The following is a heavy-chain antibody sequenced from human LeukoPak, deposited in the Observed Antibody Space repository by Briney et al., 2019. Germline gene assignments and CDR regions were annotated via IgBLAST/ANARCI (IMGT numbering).Heavy chain of an antibody. CDR3: ARTVVVASNILDY. V-gene: IGHV4-39*01. J-gene: IGHJ4*02. CDR1: GGSISTNTYY. D-gene: IGHD2-15*01. Sequence: ETLSLTCTVSGGSISTNTYYWGWIRQPPGKGLEWIGSIYYRGSTYYNPSLKSQVTISVYMSKNQFSLKLSSVTAADTAVYYCARTVVVASNILDYWGQGTLVTVSS. CDR2: IYYRGST.